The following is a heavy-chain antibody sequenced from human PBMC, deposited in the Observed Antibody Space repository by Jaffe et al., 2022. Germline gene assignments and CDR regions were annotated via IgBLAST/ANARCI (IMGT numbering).Heavy chain of an antibody. Sequence: EVQLVESGGDLVQPGGSLRLSCVASGSVNYNYMAWVRQSPGKGLEWVSLILTGGTTYYADSVRGRFTISGDNSKNTIYLQMNNLRSEDTAIYYCASGPLLRRAFDIWGQGTRVTVSS. CDR1: GSVNYNY. D-gene: IGHD3-10*01. CDR2: ILTGGTT. J-gene: IGHJ3*02. CDR3: ASGPLLRRAFDI. V-gene: IGHV3-66*02.